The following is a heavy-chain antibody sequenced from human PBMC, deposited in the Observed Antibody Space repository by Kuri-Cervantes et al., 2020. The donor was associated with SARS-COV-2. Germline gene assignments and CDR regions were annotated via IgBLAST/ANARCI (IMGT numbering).Heavy chain of an antibody. CDR3: ARGASYSNYEFFDY. CDR2: IYYSGST. D-gene: IGHD4-11*01. Sequence: SETLSLTCTVSGGSISSGDYYWSWIRQPPGKGLEWIGYIYYSGSTNYNPSLKSRVTISVDTSKNQFSLKLSSVTAADTAVYYCARGASYSNYEFFDYWGQGTLVTVSS. V-gene: IGHV4-61*08. CDR1: GGSISSGDYY. J-gene: IGHJ4*02.